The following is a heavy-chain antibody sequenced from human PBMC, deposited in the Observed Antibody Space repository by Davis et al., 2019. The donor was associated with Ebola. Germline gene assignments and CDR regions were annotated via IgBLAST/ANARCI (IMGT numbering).Heavy chain of an antibody. Sequence: AASVKVSCKASGYTFTSYGISWVRQAPGQGLEWMGWISAYNGNTNYAQKLQGRVTMTTDTSTSTAYMELRSLRSEDTAVYYCARDEGTVTTLLWEYYYGMDVWGQGTTVTVSS. J-gene: IGHJ6*02. CDR3: ARDEGTVTTLLWEYYYGMDV. V-gene: IGHV1-18*01. CDR2: ISAYNGNT. CDR1: GYTFTSYG. D-gene: IGHD4-17*01.